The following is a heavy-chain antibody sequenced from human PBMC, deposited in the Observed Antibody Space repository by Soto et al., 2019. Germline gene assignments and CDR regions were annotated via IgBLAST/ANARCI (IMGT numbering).Heavy chain of an antibody. D-gene: IGHD3-3*01. J-gene: IGHJ4*02. Sequence: QVQLVQSGAEVKKPGSSVKVSCKASGGTFSSYAISWVRQAPGQGLEWMGGIIPIFGIANYAQKFQGRVTITADESTSTAYMELSSLRSEDTAVYYCARGEGDYDFWSGYFGYWGQGTLVTVSS. CDR1: GGTFSSYA. V-gene: IGHV1-69*01. CDR2: IIPIFGIA. CDR3: ARGEGDYDFWSGYFGY.